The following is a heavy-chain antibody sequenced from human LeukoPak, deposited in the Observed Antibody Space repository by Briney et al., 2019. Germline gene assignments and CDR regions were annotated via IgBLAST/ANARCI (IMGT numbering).Heavy chain of an antibody. J-gene: IGHJ5*02. V-gene: IGHV3-23*01. CDR3: AKDFPDIVVVPAAMS. CDR2: ISGSGGST. CDR1: GFTFSSYA. D-gene: IGHD2-2*01. Sequence: GGSLRLSCAASGFTFSSYAMSWVRQAPGKGLEWVSAISGSGGSTYYADSVKGRFTISRGNSKNTLYLQMNSLRAEDTAVYYCAKDFPDIVVVPAAMSWGQGTLVTVSS.